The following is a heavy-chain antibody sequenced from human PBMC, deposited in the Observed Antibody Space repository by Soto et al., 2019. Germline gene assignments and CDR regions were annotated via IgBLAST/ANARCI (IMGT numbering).Heavy chain of an antibody. CDR3: ASAMVRGKNHYGVDV. D-gene: IGHD3-10*01. CDR1: GWSFSSYW. V-gene: IGHV5-51*01. J-gene: IGHJ6*02. Sequence: VDALKSSGEGSGWSFSSYWIGWVRQMAGKGLEWMGIIYPGDSDTRYSPSFQGQVTISADKSISTAYLQWSSLKASDTAMYYCASAMVRGKNHYGVDVWAQAPTVTVPS. CDR2: IYPGDSDT.